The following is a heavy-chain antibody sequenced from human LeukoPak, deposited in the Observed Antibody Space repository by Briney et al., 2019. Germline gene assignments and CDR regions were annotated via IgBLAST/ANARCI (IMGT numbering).Heavy chain of an antibody. CDR3: ARGVGVAGTNYYYYYMDV. CDR1: GYTFTSYD. V-gene: IGHV1-8*01. J-gene: IGHJ6*03. D-gene: IGHD6-19*01. Sequence: ASVKVSCKASGYTFTSYDINWVRQAPGQGLEWMGWMNPNSGNTGYAQKFQGRVSMTRNTSISTAYMELSSLRSEDTAVYDCARGVGVAGTNYYYYYMDVWGKGTTVTVSS. CDR2: MNPNSGNT.